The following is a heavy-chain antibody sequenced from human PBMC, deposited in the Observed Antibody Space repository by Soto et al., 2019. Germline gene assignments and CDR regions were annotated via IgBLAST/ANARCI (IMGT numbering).Heavy chain of an antibody. D-gene: IGHD4-17*01. V-gene: IGHV1-3*05. Sequence: QVQLVQSGAEEKKPGASVKVSCKASGYTFTSYAMHWVRQAPGQRLEGMGWINAGNGNTKYSQKFQSRVTMTRDTSERTAYMELSSRRSEYTAVYSFASESYGGEFDYWGQGTLVTVSS. J-gene: IGHJ4*02. CDR3: ASESYGGEFDY. CDR1: GYTFTSYA. CDR2: INAGNGNT.